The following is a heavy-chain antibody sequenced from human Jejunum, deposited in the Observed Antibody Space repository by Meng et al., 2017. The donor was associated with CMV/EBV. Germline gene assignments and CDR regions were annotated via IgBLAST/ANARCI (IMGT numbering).Heavy chain of an antibody. V-gene: IGHV1-69*04. CDR3: ARVTTFYYALDV. CDR2: IIPILGKA. Sequence: APGATGYSYASSWVRQAPGQGLEWMGRIIPILGKATYAQKFQGRATITADKFTGTSFLDLSSLRSEDTAVYFCARVTTFYYALDVWGQGTTVTVSS. CDR1: GATGYSYA. D-gene: IGHD1-1*01. J-gene: IGHJ6*02.